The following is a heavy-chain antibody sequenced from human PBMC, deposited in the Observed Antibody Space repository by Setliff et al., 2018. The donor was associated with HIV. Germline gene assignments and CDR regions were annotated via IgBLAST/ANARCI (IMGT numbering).Heavy chain of an antibody. CDR2: IYYSGST. Sequence: SETLSLTCTVSGGSISSNSYYWGWIRQPPGKGLEWIGSIYYSGSTYYNSSLKSRVTISVDTSKNQFSLKLSSVTAADTAVYYCARQGGYSGYGFYYYYYYMDVW. CDR1: GGSISSNSYY. J-gene: IGHJ6*03. D-gene: IGHD5-12*01. CDR3: ARQGGYSGYGFYYYYYYMDV. V-gene: IGHV4-39*01.